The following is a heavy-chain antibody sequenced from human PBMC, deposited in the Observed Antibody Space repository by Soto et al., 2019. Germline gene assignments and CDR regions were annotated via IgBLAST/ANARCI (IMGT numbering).Heavy chain of an antibody. CDR3: ARAGVGGAFDY. CDR1: GGSISSYY. Sequence: SETLSLTCTVSGGSISSYYWSWIRQPPGKGLEWIGYIYYSGSTNYNPSLKSRVTISVDTSKNQFSLKLSSVTAADTAVYYCARAGVGGAFDYWGQGTLVTVS. V-gene: IGHV4-59*01. D-gene: IGHD2-15*01. J-gene: IGHJ4*02. CDR2: IYYSGST.